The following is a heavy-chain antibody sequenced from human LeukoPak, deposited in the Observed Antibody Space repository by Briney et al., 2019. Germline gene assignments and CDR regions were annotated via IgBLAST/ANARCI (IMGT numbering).Heavy chain of an antibody. CDR3: ARVTPQYGDYVNWYFDL. D-gene: IGHD4-17*01. CDR2: ISSSGSTI. V-gene: IGHV3-48*03. J-gene: IGHJ2*01. Sequence: GGSLRLSCAASGFTFSSYEMNWVRQAPGKGLEWVSYISSSGSTIYYADSVKGRFTISRDNAKNSLYPQMNSLRAEDTAVYYCARVTPQYGDYVNWYFDLWGRGTLVTVSS. CDR1: GFTFSSYE.